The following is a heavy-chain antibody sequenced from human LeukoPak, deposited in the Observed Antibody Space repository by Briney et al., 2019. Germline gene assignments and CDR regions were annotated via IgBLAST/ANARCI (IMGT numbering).Heavy chain of an antibody. CDR3: ARGDIVATIPFDY. CDR2: IIPIFGTA. D-gene: IGHD5-12*01. J-gene: IGHJ4*02. CDR1: GGTFSSYA. V-gene: IGHV1-69*06. Sequence: SVKVSCKASGGTFSSYAISWVRQAPGQGLEWMGRIIPIFGTANYAQKFQGRVTITADKSTSTAYMELSSLRSEDTAVYYCARGDIVATIPFDYWAQGTLVTVSS.